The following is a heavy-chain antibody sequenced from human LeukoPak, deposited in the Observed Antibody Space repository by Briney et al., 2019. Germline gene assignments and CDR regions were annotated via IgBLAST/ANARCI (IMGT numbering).Heavy chain of an antibody. V-gene: IGHV1-3*01. D-gene: IGHD6-13*01. CDR1: GYTFTSYA. Sequence: WASVKVSCKASGYTFTSYAMHWVRQAPGQRLEWMGWINAGNGNTKYSQKFQGRVTITRDTSASTAYMELSSLRSEDTAVYYCARGRKAAAGTFHYWGQGTLVTVSS. CDR3: ARGRKAAAGTFHY. CDR2: INAGNGNT. J-gene: IGHJ4*02.